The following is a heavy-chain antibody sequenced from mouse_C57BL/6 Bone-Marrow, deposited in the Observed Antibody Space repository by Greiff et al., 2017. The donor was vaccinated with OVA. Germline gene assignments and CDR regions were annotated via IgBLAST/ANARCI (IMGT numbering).Heavy chain of an antibody. CDR2: IDPEGGGT. CDR1: GFNIKDYY. V-gene: IGHV14-1*01. CDR3: TRDYNGRWFAY. J-gene: IGHJ3*01. Sequence: EVKLMESGAELVRPGASVKLSCTASGFNIKDYYMHWVKQRPEQGLEWIGRIDPEGGGTEYAPKFQGKATMTADTSSNTAYLQLSSLTSEDTAVYYCTRDYNGRWFAYGGQGNLVTVSA. D-gene: IGHD1-1*01.